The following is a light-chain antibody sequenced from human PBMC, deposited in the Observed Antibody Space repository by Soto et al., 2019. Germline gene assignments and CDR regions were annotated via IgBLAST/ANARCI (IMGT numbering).Light chain of an antibody. CDR1: SSNIGTNT. CDR3: AAWDVSLVV. V-gene: IGLV1-44*01. CDR2: SDN. Sequence: QAVLTQPPSASGTPGQRVTISCSGSSSNIGTNTAIWYQQLPGAAPKLLIYSDNKRPSGVPDRFSGSKSGTSASLAISGLQSEDEADYCCAAWDVSLVVFGGVTKLTVL. J-gene: IGLJ2*01.